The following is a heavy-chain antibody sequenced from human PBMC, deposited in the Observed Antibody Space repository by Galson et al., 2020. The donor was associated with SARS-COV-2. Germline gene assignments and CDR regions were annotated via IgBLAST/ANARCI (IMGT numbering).Heavy chain of an antibody. CDR1: GYTFTSYG. CDR2: ISAYNGHT. J-gene: IGHJ4*02. CDR3: ARAERITIFGVDPNPPDY. D-gene: IGHD3-3*01. Sequence: ASVKVSCKASGYTFTSYGISWVRQAPGQGLEWMGWISAYNGHTNYAQKLQGRVTMTTDTSTSTAYMELRSLRSDDTAVYYCARAERITIFGVDPNPPDYWGQGTLVTVSS. V-gene: IGHV1-18*01.